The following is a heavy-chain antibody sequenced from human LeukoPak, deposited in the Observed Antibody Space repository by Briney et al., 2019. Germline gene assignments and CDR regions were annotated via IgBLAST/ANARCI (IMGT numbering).Heavy chain of an antibody. V-gene: IGHV1-69*04. D-gene: IGHD4-23*01. J-gene: IGHJ4*02. CDR3: ARSTTVDAKTDDY. Sequence: SVKVSCKASGGTFSSYAISWVRQAPGQGLEWMGRIIPILGIANYAQKFQGRVTITADKSTSTAYMELSSLRSEDTAVYYCARSTTVDAKTDDYWGQGTLVTVSS. CDR2: IIPILGIA. CDR1: GGTFSSYA.